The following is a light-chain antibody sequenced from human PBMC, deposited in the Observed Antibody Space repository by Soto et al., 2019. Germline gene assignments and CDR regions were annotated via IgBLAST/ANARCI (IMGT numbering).Light chain of an antibody. J-gene: IGKJ1*01. Sequence: IQMPQSPSTLSVSVGDRVTITCRASQTISSWLAWYQQKPGKAPKLLIYKASTLKSGVPSRFSGSGSGTEFTLTISSLQPDDFATYYCQQYNSYSEAFGQGTKVDIK. V-gene: IGKV1-5*03. CDR3: QQYNSYSEA. CDR1: QTISSW. CDR2: KAS.